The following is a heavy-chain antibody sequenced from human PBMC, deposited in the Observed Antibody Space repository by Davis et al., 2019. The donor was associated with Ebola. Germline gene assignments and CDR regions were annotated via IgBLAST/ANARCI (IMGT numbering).Heavy chain of an antibody. J-gene: IGHJ4*02. CDR2: VIPVFGTT. V-gene: IGHV1-69*13. CDR3: AREVGETKLDQ. D-gene: IGHD1-26*01. CDR1: GCTFISYS. Sequence: SVKVSCKASGCTFISYSITWVRQAPGQGLEWMGWVIPVFGTTNYAQKFQDRVTLTADDSTSTAYMELTNLRSDDTAVYYCAREVGETKLDQWGQGTLVTVSS.